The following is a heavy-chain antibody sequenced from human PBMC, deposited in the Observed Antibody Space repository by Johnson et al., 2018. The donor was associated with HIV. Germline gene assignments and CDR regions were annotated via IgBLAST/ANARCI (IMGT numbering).Heavy chain of an antibody. CDR1: GFTFSSYA. V-gene: IGHV3-30-3*01. CDR2: ISYDGSNK. D-gene: IGHD2-15*01. Sequence: QVQLVESGGGVVQPGRSLSLSCAASGFTFSSYAMYWVRQAPGKGLEWVAFISYDGSNKYYADSVKGRFTISRDNSKNTLYLQMNSLRAEDTALYYCAGGRIGAFDIWGQGTMVTVSS. CDR3: AGGRIGAFDI. J-gene: IGHJ3*02.